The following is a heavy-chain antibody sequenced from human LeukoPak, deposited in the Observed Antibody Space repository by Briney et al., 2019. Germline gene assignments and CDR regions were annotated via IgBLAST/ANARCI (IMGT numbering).Heavy chain of an antibody. CDR2: INSSGGIT. D-gene: IGHD5-24*01. J-gene: IGHJ4*02. CDR1: GYTFTSYY. CDR3: ARGSGTSNYLIGY. V-gene: IGHV1-46*01. Sequence: ASVKVSCKASGYTFTSYYMHWLRQAPGQGLEWMGIINSSGGITSYVQKFQGRVTVTRDTSTSTVYMELSSLRSEDTGVYYCARGSGTSNYLIGYWGQGTLVTVSS.